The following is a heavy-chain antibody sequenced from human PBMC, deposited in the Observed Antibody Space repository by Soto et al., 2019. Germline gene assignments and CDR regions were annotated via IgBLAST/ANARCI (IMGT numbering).Heavy chain of an antibody. Sequence: EVQLWESGGGLVQPGGSLRLSCAVSGFTFSSHVMSWVRQAPGKGLEWVSAISGTGGTYYADSVKGRFTISRDNSKNALYLQMNNLRDEDTAGYDCAKDRRGAYCSGGICYSPDYWGQGTLVIVSS. CDR1: GFTFSSHV. CDR3: AKDRRGAYCSGGICYSPDY. J-gene: IGHJ4*02. CDR2: ISGTGGT. D-gene: IGHD2-15*01. V-gene: IGHV3-23*01.